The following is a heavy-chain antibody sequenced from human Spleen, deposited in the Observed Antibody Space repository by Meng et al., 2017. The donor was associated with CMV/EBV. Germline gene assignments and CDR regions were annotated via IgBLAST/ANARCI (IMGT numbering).Heavy chain of an antibody. CDR2: INSDGSST. J-gene: IGHJ3*02. CDR1: GFTFSSYW. V-gene: IGHV3-74*01. CDR3: ARRRITMVRGVIIPDAFDI. Sequence: GGSLRLSCAAPGFTFSSYWMHWVRQAPGKGLVWVSRINSDGSSTSYADSVKGRFTISRDNSKNTLYLQMNSLRAGDTAVYYCARRRITMVRGVIIPDAFDIWGQGTMVTVSS. D-gene: IGHD3-10*01.